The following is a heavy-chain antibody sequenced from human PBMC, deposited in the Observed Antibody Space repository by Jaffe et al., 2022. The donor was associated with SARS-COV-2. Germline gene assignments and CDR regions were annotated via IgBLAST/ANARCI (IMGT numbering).Heavy chain of an antibody. CDR2: ISYDGSNK. J-gene: IGHJ6*02. Sequence: QVQLVESGGGVVQPGRSLRLSCAASGFTFSSYAMHWVRQAPGKGLEWVAVISYDGSNKYYADSVKGRFTISRDNSKNTLYLQMNSLRAEDTAVYYCARASQPGENCSGGSCYIIFGMDVWGQGTTVTVSS. CDR1: GFTFSSYA. CDR3: ARASQPGENCSGGSCYIIFGMDV. D-gene: IGHD2-15*01. V-gene: IGHV3-30-3*01.